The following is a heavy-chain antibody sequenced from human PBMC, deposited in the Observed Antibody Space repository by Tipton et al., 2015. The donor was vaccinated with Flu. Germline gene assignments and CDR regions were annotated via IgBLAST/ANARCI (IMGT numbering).Heavy chain of an antibody. CDR1: GYSFTTYG. Sequence: QLVQSGAEVKKPGASVKVSCKTSGYSFTTYGISWVRQAPGQGLEWMGWISAYTDNRNYAQRFQGRVTLTTDTSTSTAFMELRSLTSDDTAVYYCARDMPQGGVVIPATKRFDFWGQGTLVTVSS. J-gene: IGHJ4*02. V-gene: IGHV1-18*01. CDR2: ISAYTDNR. D-gene: IGHD2-2*01. CDR3: ARDMPQGGVVIPATKRFDF.